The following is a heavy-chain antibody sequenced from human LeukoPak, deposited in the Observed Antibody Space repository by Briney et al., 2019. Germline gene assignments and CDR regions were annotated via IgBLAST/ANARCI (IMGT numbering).Heavy chain of an antibody. V-gene: IGHV7-4-1*02. D-gene: IGHD6-13*01. CDR3: ARDMAAAGHYYYYYYMDV. J-gene: IGHJ6*03. CDR2: INTNTGNP. CDR1: GYTFTSYA. Sequence: ASVKVSCKASGYTFTSYAMNWVRQAPGQGLEWMGWINTNTGNPTYAQGFTGRFVLSLDTSVSTAYLQISSLKAEDTAVYYCARDMAAAGHYYYYYYMDVWGKGTTVTVSS.